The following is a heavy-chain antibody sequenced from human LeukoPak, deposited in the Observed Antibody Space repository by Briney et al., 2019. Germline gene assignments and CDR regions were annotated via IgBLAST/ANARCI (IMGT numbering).Heavy chain of an antibody. CDR2: IYYSGST. D-gene: IGHD3-22*01. CDR1: GGSISSSSYY. Sequence: PSETLSLTCTVSGGSISSSSYYWGWIRQPPGKGLEWIGSIYYSGSTYYNPSLKSRVTITVDTSKNQFSLKLGSVTAADTAVYYCARMLPSGITMIVVVITGWFDPWGQGTLVTVSS. CDR3: ARMLPSGITMIVVVITGWFDP. V-gene: IGHV4-39*01. J-gene: IGHJ5*02.